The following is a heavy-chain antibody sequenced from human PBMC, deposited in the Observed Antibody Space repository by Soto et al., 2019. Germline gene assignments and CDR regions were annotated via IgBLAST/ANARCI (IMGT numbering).Heavy chain of an antibody. J-gene: IGHJ6*02. CDR3: ARYRSGSGSLYYYYGMDV. CDR2: INPNSGGT. V-gene: IGHV1-2*02. CDR1: GYTFTGYY. D-gene: IGHD3-10*01. Sequence: ASVKVSCKASGYTFTGYYMHWVRQAPGQGLEWMGWINPNSGGTNYAQKSQGRVTMTRDTSISTAYMELSRLRSDDTAVYFCARYRSGSGSLYYYYGMDVWGQGTTVTVSS.